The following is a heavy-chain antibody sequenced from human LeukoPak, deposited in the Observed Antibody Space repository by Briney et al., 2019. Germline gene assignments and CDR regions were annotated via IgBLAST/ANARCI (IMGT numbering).Heavy chain of an antibody. V-gene: IGHV3-23*01. CDR1: GFTFRNHC. Sequence: GGSLRLSCAVAGFTFRNHCMSWVRQAPGKGLQGVSIISGSGGSTYYADSVKGRFTISRDNSKNMVYLQMGSLRAEDTATYYCSKLNRYGDYWGQGTLVTISS. D-gene: IGHD5-18*01. J-gene: IGHJ4*02. CDR3: SKLNRYGDY. CDR2: ISGSGGST.